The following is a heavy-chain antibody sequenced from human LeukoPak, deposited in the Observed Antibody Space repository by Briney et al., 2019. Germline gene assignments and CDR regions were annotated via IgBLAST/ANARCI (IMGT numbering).Heavy chain of an antibody. CDR3: ARDSSSFIEAFDI. Sequence: SETLSLTCTVSGGSISSYYWSWIRQPPGKGLEWIGYIYYSGSTNYNPSLKSRVTISVDTSKNQFSLKLSSVTAADTAVYYCARDSSSFIEAFDIWGQGTMDTVSS. CDR2: IYYSGST. CDR1: GGSISSYY. J-gene: IGHJ3*02. D-gene: IGHD6-13*01. V-gene: IGHV4-59*12.